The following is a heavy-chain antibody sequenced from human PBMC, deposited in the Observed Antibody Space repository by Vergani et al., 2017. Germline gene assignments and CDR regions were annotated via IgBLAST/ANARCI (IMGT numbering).Heavy chain of an antibody. CDR2: IWYDGSNK. Sequence: QAQLVESGGGVVQPGRSLRLSCAASGFTFSSYGMHWVRQAPGKGLEWVAVIWYDGSNKYYADSVKGRFTISRDNSKNTLYLQMNSLRAEDTAVYYCARERAQTVRGEYYFDYWGQGTLVTVSS. J-gene: IGHJ4*02. V-gene: IGHV3-33*01. CDR1: GFTFSSYG. CDR3: ARERAQTVRGEYYFDY. D-gene: IGHD3-10*01.